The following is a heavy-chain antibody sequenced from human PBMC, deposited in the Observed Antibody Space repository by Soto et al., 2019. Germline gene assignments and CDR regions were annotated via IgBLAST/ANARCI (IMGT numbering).Heavy chain of an antibody. CDR1: GYAFTDYF. CDR3: AREAGSGSYYPWNV. Sequence: ASVKVSCKASGYAFTDYFVHWVRQAPGRGLEWMGWVNPYSGDTNYAQKFQGRITMTLDTSITTAYLELSLLTSDDTAIYYCAREAGSGSYYPWNVWGQGTTVTVSS. D-gene: IGHD3-10*01. V-gene: IGHV1-2*02. J-gene: IGHJ6*02. CDR2: VNPYSGDT.